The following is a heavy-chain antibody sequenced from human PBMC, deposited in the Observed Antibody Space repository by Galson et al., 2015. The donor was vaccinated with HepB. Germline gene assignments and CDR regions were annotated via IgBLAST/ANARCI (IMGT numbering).Heavy chain of an antibody. Sequence: SETLSLTCTVSGGSISSSSYYWGWIRQPPGKGLEWIGSIYYSGSTYYNPSLKSRVTISVDTSKNQFSLKLSSVTAADTAVYYCARVSVDTATLFDYWGQGTLVTVSS. J-gene: IGHJ4*02. CDR2: IYYSGST. CDR1: GGSISSSSYY. V-gene: IGHV4-39*01. D-gene: IGHD5-18*01. CDR3: ARVSVDTATLFDY.